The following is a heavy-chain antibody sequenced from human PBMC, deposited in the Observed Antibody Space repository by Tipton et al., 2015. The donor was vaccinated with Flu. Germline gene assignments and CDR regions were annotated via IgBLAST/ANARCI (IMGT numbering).Heavy chain of an antibody. Sequence: TLSLTYTVSGSSISRGSSYWNWIRQPAGKGLEWVGRIYTNLNTDYKSSLKSRVTISVDTSKNQFSLKLSSVTAADTAVYYCASTYYYGSGSYYEFWGQGTLVTASS. D-gene: IGHD3-10*01. J-gene: IGHJ4*02. CDR2: IYTNLNT. CDR1: GSSISRGSSY. V-gene: IGHV4-61*02. CDR3: ASTYYYGSGSYYEF.